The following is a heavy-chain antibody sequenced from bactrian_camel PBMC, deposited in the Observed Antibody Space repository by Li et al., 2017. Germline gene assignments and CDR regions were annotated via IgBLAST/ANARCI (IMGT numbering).Heavy chain of an antibody. V-gene: IGHV3S53*01. J-gene: IGHJ4*01. D-gene: IGHD2*01. CDR2: IESTGST. Sequence: HVQLVESGGGSVQAGGSLRLSCGASGSIYGDACVGWLHQAPGKEREGIAAIESTGSTSYADSVKGRFTISQDNAKSTIYLQIDSLKPDDTAMYYCAARTDSDCGIWHLATAGYFRYWGQGTQVTVS. CDR3: AARTDSDCGIWHLATAGYFRY. CDR1: GSIYGDAC.